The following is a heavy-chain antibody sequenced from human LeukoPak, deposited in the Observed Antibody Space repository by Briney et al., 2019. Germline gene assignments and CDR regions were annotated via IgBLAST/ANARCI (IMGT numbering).Heavy chain of an antibody. J-gene: IGHJ6*02. V-gene: IGHV3-23*01. D-gene: IGHD5-18*01. CDR1: GFTFSSYA. CDR3: AKGGVDTAMVTVYYYYGVDV. Sequence: GGSLRLSCAASGFTFSSYAMSWVRQAPGKGLEWVSAISGSGGSTYYADSVKGRFTISRDNSKNTLYLQMNSLRAEDTAVYYCAKGGVDTAMVTVYYYYGVDVWGQGTTVTVSS. CDR2: ISGSGGST.